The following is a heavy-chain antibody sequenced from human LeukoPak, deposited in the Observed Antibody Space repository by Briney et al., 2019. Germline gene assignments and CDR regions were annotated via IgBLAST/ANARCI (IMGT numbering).Heavy chain of an antibody. J-gene: IGHJ4*02. V-gene: IGHV1-18*01. CDR2: ISAYNGDK. D-gene: IGHD2-15*01. Sequence: ASVKVSCKASGYSFTSYGIRWVGQAPGQGLEGMGWISAYNGDKSDAQKLQGRDTMTTDTSTSTAYMELRRLRSDDTAVYYCARAPRGHCSGGSCYHSELYYFDYWGQGTLVSVSS. CDR1: GYSFTSYG. CDR3: ARAPRGHCSGGSCYHSELYYFDY.